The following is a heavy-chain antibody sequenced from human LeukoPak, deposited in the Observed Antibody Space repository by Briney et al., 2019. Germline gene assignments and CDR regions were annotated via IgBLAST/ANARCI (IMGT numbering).Heavy chain of an antibody. CDR1: GGSFSGYY. J-gene: IGHJ6*03. CDR3: ARTYYYYMDV. CDR2: IYHSGST. V-gene: IGHV4-34*01. Sequence: KSSETLSLTCAVYGGSFSGYYWSWIRQPPGKGLEWIGEIYHSGSTNYNPSLLSRVTISVDKSKNQFSLKLNSVTAADTAVYFCARTYYYYMDVWGKGTTVTVS.